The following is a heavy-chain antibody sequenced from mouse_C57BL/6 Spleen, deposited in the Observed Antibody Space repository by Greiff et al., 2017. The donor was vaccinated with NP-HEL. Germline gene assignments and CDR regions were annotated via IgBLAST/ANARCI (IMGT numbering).Heavy chain of an antibody. J-gene: IGHJ1*03. D-gene: IGHD1-1*01. CDR1: GYTFTSYW. CDR2: IDPSDSYT. CDR3: ARYNYGSSFYSHWYFDV. V-gene: IGHV1-69*01. Sequence: VQLQQPGAELVMPGASVKLSCKASGYTFTSYWMHWVKQRPGQGLEWIGEIDPSDSYTNYNQKFKGKSTLTVDKSSSTAYMQLSSLTSEDSAVYYCARYNYGSSFYSHWYFDVWGTGTTVTVSS.